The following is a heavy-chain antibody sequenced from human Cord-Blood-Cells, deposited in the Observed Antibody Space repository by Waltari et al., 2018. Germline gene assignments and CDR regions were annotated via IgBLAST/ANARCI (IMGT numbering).Heavy chain of an antibody. V-gene: IGHV3-7*01. CDR1: GFTCSSYW. CDR3: ARTRGRDCSSTSCYFGYYYYYMDV. Sequence: EVQLVESGGGLVQPGGSLRLSCAASGFTCSSYWMSWVRQAPGQGLEWVANIKQDGSEKYYVDSVKGRFTISRDNAKNSLYLQMNSLRAEDTAVYYCARTRGRDCSSTSCYFGYYYYYMDVWGKGTTVTVSS. J-gene: IGHJ6*03. D-gene: IGHD2-2*01. CDR2: IKQDGSEK.